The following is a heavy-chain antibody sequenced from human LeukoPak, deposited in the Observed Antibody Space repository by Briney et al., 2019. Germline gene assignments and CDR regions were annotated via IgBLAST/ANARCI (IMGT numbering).Heavy chain of an antibody. V-gene: IGHV4-39*07. Sequence: PSETLSLTCTVSGGSISSSSYYWGWIRQPPGKGLEWIGSIYYSGSTYYNPSLKSRVTISVDTSKNQFSLKLSSVTAADTAVYYCARERRSAVAGFDAFDIWGQGTMVTVSS. CDR3: ARERRSAVAGFDAFDI. CDR2: IYYSGST. CDR1: GGSISSSSYY. D-gene: IGHD6-19*01. J-gene: IGHJ3*02.